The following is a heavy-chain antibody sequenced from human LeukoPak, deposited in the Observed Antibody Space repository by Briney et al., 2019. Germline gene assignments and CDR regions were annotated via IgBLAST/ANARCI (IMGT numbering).Heavy chain of an antibody. D-gene: IGHD5-18*01. Sequence: GGSLRLSCAASGFTFSGFAMHWVRQPPGKGLEWVAFISYDGTNKYYADSVEGRFTISRDNSKNTLYLQMNSLRAEDTAVYYCARDGDGYDFDYWGQGTLVTVSS. V-gene: IGHV3-30*04. CDR2: ISYDGTNK. J-gene: IGHJ4*02. CDR3: ARDGDGYDFDY. CDR1: GFTFSGFA.